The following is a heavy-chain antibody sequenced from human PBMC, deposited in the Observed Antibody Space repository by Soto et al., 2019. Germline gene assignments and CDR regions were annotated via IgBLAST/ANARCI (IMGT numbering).Heavy chain of an antibody. V-gene: IGHV3-30*03. CDR1: GFIFSSYG. Sequence: GGSLRLSCAASGFIFSSYGMHWVRQAPGKGLEWVAIISYDGSNKYYADSVKGRFTISRDNSKNTLYLQMNSLRAEDTAVYYCARDAGGWYQLLSPWFDPWGQGTLVTVSS. CDR3: ARDAGGWYQLLSPWFDP. CDR2: ISYDGSNK. J-gene: IGHJ5*02. D-gene: IGHD2-2*01.